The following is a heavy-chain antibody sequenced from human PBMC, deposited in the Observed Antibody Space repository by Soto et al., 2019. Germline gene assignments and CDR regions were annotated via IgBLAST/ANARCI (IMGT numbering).Heavy chain of an antibody. D-gene: IGHD5-18*01. CDR3: AKGSMVTGYYFDY. Sequence: PGGSLRLSCAASGFTFSSYGMHWVRQAPGKGLEWVAVISYDGSNKYYADSVKGRFTISRDNSKNTLYLQMNSLRAEDTAVYYCAKGSMVTGYYFDYWGQGTLVTVSS. V-gene: IGHV3-30*18. CDR2: ISYDGSNK. J-gene: IGHJ4*02. CDR1: GFTFSSYG.